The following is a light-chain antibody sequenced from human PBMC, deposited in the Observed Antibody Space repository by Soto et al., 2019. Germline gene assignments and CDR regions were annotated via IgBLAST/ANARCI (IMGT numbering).Light chain of an antibody. Sequence: EIVFTQSPSTLSLSPGERATLXXXASQSVSSYLAWYQQKPGQAPRLLIYDASSRATGIPDRFSGGGSGTDFTLTISRLEPEDFAVYYCQQFSSYPLTFGGGTKVDIK. J-gene: IGKJ4*01. CDR3: QQFSSYPLT. V-gene: IGKV3-11*01. CDR2: DAS. CDR1: QSVSSY.